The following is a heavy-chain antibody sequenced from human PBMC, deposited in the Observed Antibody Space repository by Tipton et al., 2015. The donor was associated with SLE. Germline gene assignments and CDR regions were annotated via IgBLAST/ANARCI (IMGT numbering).Heavy chain of an antibody. CDR3: AREGSSSF. J-gene: IGHJ4*02. CDR2: IYSGGST. CDR1: WFTVSSNY. Sequence: SLRLSCAASWFTVSSNYMGWVRQAPGKGLVWVSVIYSGGSTYYADSVMGRCTISRDNSKNTLYLQMNSLRAEDTAVYYCAREGSSSFWGQGTLVTVSS. D-gene: IGHD6-6*01. V-gene: IGHV3-53*01.